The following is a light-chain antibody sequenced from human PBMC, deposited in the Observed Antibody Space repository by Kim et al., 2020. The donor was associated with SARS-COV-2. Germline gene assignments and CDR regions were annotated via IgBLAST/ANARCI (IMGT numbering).Light chain of an antibody. J-gene: IGKJ4*01. CDR1: EGVSRW. CDR2: GAY. V-gene: IGKV1-12*02. CDR3: QQANTMPFT. Sequence: ASVGDSVTITCRASEGVSRWLAWYQQKPGKAPKLLIYGAYSLQSGVPSRFSGSGSGTDFTLTIISLQPEVFATYYCQQANTMPFTFGGGTKVDIK.